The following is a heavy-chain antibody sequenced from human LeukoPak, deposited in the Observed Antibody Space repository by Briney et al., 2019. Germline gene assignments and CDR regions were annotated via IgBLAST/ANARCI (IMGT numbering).Heavy chain of an antibody. CDR2: LYYGGNT. V-gene: IGHV4-39*01. CDR1: GDSISSSDRY. J-gene: IGHJ3*02. D-gene: IGHD3-10*01. CDR3: ARRAKSRAFDI. Sequence: SETLSLTCTVSGDSISSSDRYWAWIRQPPGKGLEWFGSLYYGGNTHYNPSLNGRLTIYVDTSKNQLSLTLRSVTAADAALYFCARRAKSRAFDIWGQGTMVTVSS.